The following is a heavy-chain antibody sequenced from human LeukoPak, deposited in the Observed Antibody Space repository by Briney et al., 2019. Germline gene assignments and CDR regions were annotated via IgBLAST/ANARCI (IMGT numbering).Heavy chain of an antibody. Sequence: GGSLRLSCAAAGFSFSSYWMSWVRQAPGKGLEGVANIKQDGGEQYYVDSVKGRFTISRDNAKNSIYLQMNSVRAEDTAVYYCARETQLSHWGQGTLVTVSS. J-gene: IGHJ4*02. CDR2: IKQDGGEQ. CDR3: ARETQLSH. V-gene: IGHV3-7*01. CDR1: GFSFSSYW.